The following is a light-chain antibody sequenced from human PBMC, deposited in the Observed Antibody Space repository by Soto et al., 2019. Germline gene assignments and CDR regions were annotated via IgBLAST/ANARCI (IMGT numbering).Light chain of an antibody. CDR1: QSVSSH. Sequence: EIVLTQSPATLSLSPGERATLSRRASQSVSSHLVWYQQKPGQAPRLLISDASNRATGIPARFSGSGSGTDFTLTINSLEPEDFAVYYCQQRSSWPITFGQGTRLEIK. V-gene: IGKV3-11*01. CDR3: QQRSSWPIT. J-gene: IGKJ5*01. CDR2: DAS.